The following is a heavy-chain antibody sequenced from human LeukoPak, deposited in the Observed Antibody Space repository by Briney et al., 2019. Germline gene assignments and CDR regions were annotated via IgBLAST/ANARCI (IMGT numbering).Heavy chain of an antibody. D-gene: IGHD3-10*01. J-gene: IGHJ4*02. V-gene: IGHV4-34*01. Sequence: PSETLSLTCAVYGGSFSGYYWSWIRQPPGKGLEWIGEINHSGSTNYNPSLKSRVTISVDTSKNQFSLKLSSVTAADTAVYYCARLVFSYRGSGSTYYNKDYWGQGTLVTVSS. CDR1: GGSFSGYY. CDR3: ARLVFSYRGSGSTYYNKDY. CDR2: INHSGST.